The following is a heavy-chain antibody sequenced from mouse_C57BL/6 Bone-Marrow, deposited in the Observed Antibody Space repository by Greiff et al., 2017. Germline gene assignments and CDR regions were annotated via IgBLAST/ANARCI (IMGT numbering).Heavy chain of an antibody. J-gene: IGHJ4*01. V-gene: IGHV5-4*03. CDR3: ARVYYDYEFYAMDY. D-gene: IGHD2-4*01. Sequence: DVKLVESGGGLVKPGGSLKLSCAASGFTFSSYAMSWVRQTPEKRLEWVATISDGGSYTYYPDNVKGRFTISRDNAKNNLYLQMSHLKSEDTAMYYCARVYYDYEFYAMDYWGQGTSVTVSS. CDR1: GFTFSSYA. CDR2: ISDGGSYT.